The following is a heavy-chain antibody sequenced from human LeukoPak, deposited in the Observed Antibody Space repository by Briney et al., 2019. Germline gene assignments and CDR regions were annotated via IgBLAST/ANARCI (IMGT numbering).Heavy chain of an antibody. V-gene: IGHV4-59*01. CDR2: IYYSGST. CDR1: GCSISSYY. D-gene: IGHD2-2*01. CDR3: SRGCSTSCPVDY. Sequence: SETLSLTCTGSGCSISSYYWSWIRKPPGKGLKWLGYIYYSGSTNYNPSPMSRVTISVATYKNQFSLKLSSVTAADTAVYYCSRGCSTSCPVDYWGQGTLVTVSS. J-gene: IGHJ4*02.